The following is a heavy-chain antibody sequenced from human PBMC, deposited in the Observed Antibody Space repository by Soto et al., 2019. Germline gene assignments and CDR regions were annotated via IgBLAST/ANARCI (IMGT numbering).Heavy chain of an antibody. CDR2: INAGTGDT. D-gene: IGHD3-3*01. J-gene: IGHJ6*02. CDR3: ARGSNVLRFLEWRIGPSTQTDSYGMDV. CDR1: GYTFINYA. Sequence: ASVKVSCKASGYTFINYAIHWVRHGPGQGLEWMGWINAGTGDTKYSRKFQDRVTITRDTSANTAYMDLSNLRSEDAAVYYCARGSNVLRFLEWRIGPSTQTDSYGMDVWGQGTTVTVSS. V-gene: IGHV1-3*01.